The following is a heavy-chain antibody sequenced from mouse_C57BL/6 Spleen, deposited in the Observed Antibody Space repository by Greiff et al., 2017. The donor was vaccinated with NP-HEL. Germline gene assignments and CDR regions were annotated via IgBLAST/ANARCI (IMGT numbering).Heavy chain of an antibody. CDR1: GYAFSSYW. J-gene: IGHJ2*01. V-gene: IGHV1-80*01. CDR2: IYPGDGDT. CDR3: ARDSYSNYQVFDY. Sequence: VQLQQSGAELVKPGASVKISCKASGYAFSSYWMNWVKQRPGKGLEWIGQIYPGDGDTNYNGKFKGKATLTADKSSSTAYMQLSSLTSEDSAVYFCARDSYSNYQVFDYWGQGTTLTVSS. D-gene: IGHD2-5*01.